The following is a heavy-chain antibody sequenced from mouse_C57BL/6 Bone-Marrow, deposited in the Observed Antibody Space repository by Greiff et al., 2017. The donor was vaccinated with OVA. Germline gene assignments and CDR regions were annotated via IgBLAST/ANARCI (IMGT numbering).Heavy chain of an antibody. J-gene: IGHJ4*01. D-gene: IGHD2-3*01. V-gene: IGHV1-85*01. CDR1: GYTFTSYD. Sequence: VQLQQSGPELVKPGASVKLSCKASGYTFTSYDINWVKQRPGQGLEWIGWIYPRDGSTKYNEKFKGKATLTVDTSSSTAYMELHSLISEDSAVYFCARGGFYDGYVGDYWGQGTSVTVSS. CDR2: IYPRDGST. CDR3: ARGGFYDGYVGDY.